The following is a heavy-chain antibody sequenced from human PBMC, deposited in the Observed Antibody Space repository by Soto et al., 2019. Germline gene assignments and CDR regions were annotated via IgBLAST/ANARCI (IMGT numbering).Heavy chain of an antibody. CDR2: ISYTRTT. Sequence: QVQLQESGPGLVKPSQTLSLTCIVSGGSINNDEYYWSWIRQPPGKGLEWIAFISYTRTTYCKSSLKSRPTMSLDTSKNQFSLKLTSVTAADTAVYYCASRVMQYELTDWGQGTLVTVSS. CDR1: GGSINNDEYY. J-gene: IGHJ4*02. V-gene: IGHV4-30-4*01. CDR3: ASRVMQYELTD. D-gene: IGHD3-9*01.